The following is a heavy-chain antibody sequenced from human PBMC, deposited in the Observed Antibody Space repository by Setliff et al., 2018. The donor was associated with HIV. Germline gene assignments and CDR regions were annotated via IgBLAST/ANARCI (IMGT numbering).Heavy chain of an antibody. Sequence: GGSLRLSCVASGFTLSRYWMHWVRQAPGKGLVWVSRINSDGSSTGYADSVEGRFTISRDNAKNTLYLQMNSLRAEDTAVYYCARDRGRPDSFDIWGQGTMVTVSS. CDR3: ARDRGRPDSFDI. V-gene: IGHV3-74*01. J-gene: IGHJ3*02. CDR1: GFTLSRYW. D-gene: IGHD1-26*01. CDR2: INSDGSST.